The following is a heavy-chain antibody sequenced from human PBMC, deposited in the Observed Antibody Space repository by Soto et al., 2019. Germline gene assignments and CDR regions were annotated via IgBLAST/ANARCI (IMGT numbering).Heavy chain of an antibody. CDR2: IYHSGST. J-gene: IGHJ4*02. D-gene: IGHD5-18*01. Sequence: PSETLSLTCAFSCYSIISGYYWGWIRQPPGKGLEWIGSIYHSGSTYYNPSLKSRVTMSVDTSKNQFSLKLTSVTAADTAVYYCARGGGVTATFDYWGRGTLVTVSS. CDR1: CYSIISGYY. V-gene: IGHV4-38-2*01. CDR3: ARGGGVTATFDY.